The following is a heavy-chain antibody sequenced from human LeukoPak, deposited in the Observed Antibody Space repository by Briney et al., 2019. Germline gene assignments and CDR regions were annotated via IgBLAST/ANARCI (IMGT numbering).Heavy chain of an antibody. CDR1: GYTFTSYG. CDR3: ARGGKITTGSGSYYRTDY. J-gene: IGHJ4*02. D-gene: IGHD3-10*01. CDR2: IIPILGIA. V-gene: IGHV1-69*04. Sequence: ASVKVSCKASGYTFTSYGISWVRQAPGQGLEWMGRIIPILGIANYAQKFQGRVTITADKSTSTAYMELSSLRSEDTAVYYCARGGKITTGSGSYYRTDYWGQGTLVTVSS.